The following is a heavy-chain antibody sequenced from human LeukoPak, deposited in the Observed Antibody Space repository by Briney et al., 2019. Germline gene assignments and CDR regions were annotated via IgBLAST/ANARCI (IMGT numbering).Heavy chain of an antibody. Sequence: ASVKVSCKASGGTFISYAISWVRQAPGQGLEWMGGVIPIFGTANYAQKFQGRVTITADESTSTAYMELSSLRSEDTAVYYCAREGGLGIGQVYFDYWGQGTLVTVSS. J-gene: IGHJ4*02. CDR2: VIPIFGTA. D-gene: IGHD1-26*01. CDR3: AREGGLGIGQVYFDY. CDR1: GGTFISYA. V-gene: IGHV1-69*13.